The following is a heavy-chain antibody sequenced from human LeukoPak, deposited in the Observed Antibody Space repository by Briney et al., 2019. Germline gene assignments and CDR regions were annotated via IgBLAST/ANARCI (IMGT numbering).Heavy chain of an antibody. V-gene: IGHV4-59*08. CDR3: ARRTPVTLNSFDS. Sequence: SETLSLTCTVSGGSISSYYWSWLRHPPGKGLEWIGYVYSSGNTNYNPSLKSRVTISLDTSKNQFSLKMSSLTAADTAVYYCARRTPVTLNSFDSWGQGTLVTVSS. J-gene: IGHJ5*01. CDR2: VYSSGNT. CDR1: GGSISSYY. D-gene: IGHD4-17*01.